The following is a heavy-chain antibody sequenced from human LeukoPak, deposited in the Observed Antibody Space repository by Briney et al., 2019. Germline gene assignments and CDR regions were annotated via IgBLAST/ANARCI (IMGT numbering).Heavy chain of an antibody. CDR1: GFTFSSYG. V-gene: IGHV3-30*18. J-gene: IGHJ6*02. Sequence: GRSLRLSCAASGFTFSSYGMHWVRQAPGKGLEWVSVILYDGSNKYYADSVKGRFTISRDNSKNTLYLQMNSLRAEDTAVYYCAKEYLGESKYYYYYSMDVWGQGTTVTVSS. CDR3: AKEYLGESKYYYYYSMDV. CDR2: ILYDGSNK. D-gene: IGHD2-2*02.